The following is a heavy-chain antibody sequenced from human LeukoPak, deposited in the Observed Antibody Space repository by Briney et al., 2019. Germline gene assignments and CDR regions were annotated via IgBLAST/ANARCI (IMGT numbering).Heavy chain of an antibody. CDR1: GYSFSSYW. Sequence: GESLKISCKASGYSFSSYWIGWVRQMPGKGLEWMGIIDPSDSEARYTPSFQGQVTISVDKSLTTAYLQWNSLRGEDTAVYYCARDMQERSTVVINAADYWGQGTLVTVSS. CDR2: IDPSDSEA. V-gene: IGHV5-51*01. CDR3: ARDMQERSTVVINAADY. D-gene: IGHD3-22*01. J-gene: IGHJ4*02.